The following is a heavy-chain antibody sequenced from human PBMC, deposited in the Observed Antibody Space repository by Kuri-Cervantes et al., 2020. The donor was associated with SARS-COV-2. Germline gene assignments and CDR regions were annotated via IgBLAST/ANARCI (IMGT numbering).Heavy chain of an antibody. CDR1: GFSVSDNY. J-gene: IGHJ3*01. CDR2: MFNAGET. Sequence: GESLKISCAASGFSVSDNYLSWVRQAPGKGLEWVSVMFNAGETHYADSVKGRFTISRDNAKNTLYLEMKSLRAEDTALYICAVNIVGATSDNFDFWGQGTMVTVSS. V-gene: IGHV3-66*02. D-gene: IGHD1-26*01. CDR3: AVNIVGATSDNFDF.